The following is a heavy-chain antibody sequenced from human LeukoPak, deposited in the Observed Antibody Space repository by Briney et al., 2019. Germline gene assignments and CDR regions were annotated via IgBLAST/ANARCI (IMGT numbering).Heavy chain of an antibody. D-gene: IGHD3-22*01. J-gene: IGHJ4*02. Sequence: SETLSLTCTVSGGSISSYYWSWIRQPPGKGLEWIGYIYYSGSTNYNPSLKSPVTISVDTSKNQFSLKLSSVTAADTAVYYCARVGYSSGYYYDYWGQGTLVTVFS. V-gene: IGHV4-59*01. CDR1: GGSISSYY. CDR2: IYYSGST. CDR3: ARVGYSSGYYYDY.